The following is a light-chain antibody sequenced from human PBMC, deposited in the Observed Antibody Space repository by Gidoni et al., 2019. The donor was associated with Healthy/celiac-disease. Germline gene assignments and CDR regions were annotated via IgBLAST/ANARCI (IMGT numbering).Light chain of an antibody. CDR1: QSISSY. V-gene: IGKV1-39*01. CDR2: AAS. J-gene: IGKJ1*01. Sequence: DIQMTQSPSSLSASGGDRVTITCRASQSISSYLNWYQPKPGKAPKLLIYAASSLQSGVPSRFSGKGSGTDFTRAIRSMRPEGCGTFYWQQSYSTPWTFGQGTKVEIK. CDR3: QQSYSTPWT.